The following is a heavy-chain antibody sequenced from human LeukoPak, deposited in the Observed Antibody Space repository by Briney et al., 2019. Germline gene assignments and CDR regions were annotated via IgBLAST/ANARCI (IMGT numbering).Heavy chain of an antibody. CDR2: MIPNSGNT. D-gene: IGHD5-12*01. J-gene: IGHJ4*02. Sequence: ASVKVSCKASGYTFTSYDINWVRQATGQGLEWMGWMIPNSGNTGYAQKFQGRVTMTRNTSISTAYMELSSLRSEDTAVYYCARHDDEGYGPDYWGQGTLVTVSS. CDR3: ARHDDEGYGPDY. CDR1: GYTFTSYD. V-gene: IGHV1-8*01.